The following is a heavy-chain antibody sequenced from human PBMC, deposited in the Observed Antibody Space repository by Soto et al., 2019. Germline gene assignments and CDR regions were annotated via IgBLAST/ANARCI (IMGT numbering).Heavy chain of an antibody. CDR3: ARAEHTVRGNEVVVWFDP. J-gene: IGHJ5*02. V-gene: IGHV4-31*03. CDR2: IYYSGST. Sequence: QVQLQESGPGLVKPSQTLSLTCTVSGGSISSGGYYWSWIRQHPGKGPEWIGYIYYSGSTYYTPSLKSRFTISVDTSKNHFTLKLSSVNAADTAVYYCARAEHTVRGNEVVVWFDPWGQGTLVAVSS. CDR1: GGSISSGGYY. D-gene: IGHD3-10*01.